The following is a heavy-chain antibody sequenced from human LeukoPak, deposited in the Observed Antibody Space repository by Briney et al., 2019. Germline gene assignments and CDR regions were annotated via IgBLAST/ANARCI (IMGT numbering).Heavy chain of an antibody. CDR3: ARALGYCSGGSCYKGGYYYYGMDV. V-gene: IGHV4-34*01. Sequence: ASETLSLTCAVYGGSFSGYYWSWIRQPPGKGLEWIGEINHSGSTNYNPSLKSRVTISVDTSKNQFSLKLSSVTAADTAVYYCARALGYCSGGSCYKGGYYYYGMDVWGKGTTVTVSS. CDR1: GGSFSGYY. D-gene: IGHD2-15*01. CDR2: INHSGST. J-gene: IGHJ6*04.